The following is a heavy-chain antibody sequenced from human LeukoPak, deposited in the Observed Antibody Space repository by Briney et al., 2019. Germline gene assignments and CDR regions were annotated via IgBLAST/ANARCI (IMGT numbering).Heavy chain of an antibody. CDR3: ARHPHLTATKKGIYYGMDV. D-gene: IGHD5-24*01. CDR2: IYYSGST. Sequence: PSETLSLTCTVSGGSISSYYWSWIRQPPGKGLEWIGYIYYSGSTNYNPSLKSRVTISVDTSKNQFSLKLSSVTAADTAVYYCARHPHLTATKKGIYYGMDVWGQGTTVTVSS. CDR1: GGSISSYY. V-gene: IGHV4-59*08. J-gene: IGHJ6*02.